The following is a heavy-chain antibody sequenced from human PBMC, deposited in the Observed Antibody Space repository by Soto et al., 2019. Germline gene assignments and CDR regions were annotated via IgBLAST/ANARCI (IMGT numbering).Heavy chain of an antibody. J-gene: IGHJ5*02. CDR3: ARGKIGYNWFDP. V-gene: IGHV4-61*01. Sequence: KSSETLSLPCTGSGGSVSSGSYYWSWIRQPPGKGLEWIGYIYYSGSTNYNPSLKSRVTISVDTSKNQFSLKLSSVTAADTAVYYCARGKIGYNWFDPWGRGTLVTFCS. CDR2: IYYSGST. CDR1: GGSVSSGSYY. D-gene: IGHD3-10*01.